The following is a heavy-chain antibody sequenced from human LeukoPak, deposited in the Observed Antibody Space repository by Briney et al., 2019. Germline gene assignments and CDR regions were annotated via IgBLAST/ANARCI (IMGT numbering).Heavy chain of an antibody. CDR3: ARQLGYCSDGSCYFDY. J-gene: IGHJ4*02. D-gene: IGHD2-15*01. Sequence: PGGSLRLSCAASGFTFSSYDMSWVRQAPGKGLEWVSAISGSSGSTYFADTVKGRFTITRDNSNNTIYLQMDRLRAEDTAVYYCARQLGYCSDGSCYFDYWGEGTLVTVSS. V-gene: IGHV3-23*01. CDR1: GFTFSSYD. CDR2: ISGSSGST.